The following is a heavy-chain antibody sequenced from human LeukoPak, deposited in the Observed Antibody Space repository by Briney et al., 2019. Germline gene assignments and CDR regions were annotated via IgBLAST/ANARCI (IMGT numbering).Heavy chain of an antibody. V-gene: IGHV4-59*01. J-gene: IGHJ6*03. Sequence: SETLSLTCTVSGGSISTYYWSWIRQPPGKGLEWIGFIYDGGSTNYNPSLKSRVTISVDTSKNQFSLKLSSVTAADTAVYYCASRITMRDYMDVWGRGTAVTVSS. CDR1: GGSISTYY. CDR2: IYDGGST. CDR3: ASRITMRDYMDV. D-gene: IGHD3-22*01.